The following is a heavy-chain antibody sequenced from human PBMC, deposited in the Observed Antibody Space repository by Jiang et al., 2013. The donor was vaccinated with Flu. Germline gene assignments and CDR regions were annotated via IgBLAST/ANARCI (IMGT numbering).Heavy chain of an antibody. Sequence: GAEVKKPGSSVKVSCKTSGGTFSNYAISWVRQAPGQGLEWMGGIIPIFDTPNYAQKFQGRVTITADKSTSTAYMELSSLRSEDTAVYYCARASSDCSTSSCPFDYWGQGTLVTVSS. D-gene: IGHD2-2*01. CDR3: ARASSDCSTSSCPFDY. V-gene: IGHV1-69*06. J-gene: IGHJ4*02. CDR2: IIPIFDTP. CDR1: GGTFSNYA.